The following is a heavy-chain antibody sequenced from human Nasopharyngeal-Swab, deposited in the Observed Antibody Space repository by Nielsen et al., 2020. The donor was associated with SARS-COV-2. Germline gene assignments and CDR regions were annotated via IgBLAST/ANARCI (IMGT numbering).Heavy chain of an antibody. CDR1: GFTISSYE. CDR3: ARGRAQLWSRVNGMDV. D-gene: IGHD5-18*01. V-gene: IGHV3-48*03. Sequence: GGSLRLSCAASGFTISSYEMNWVRQAPGKGLEWVSYISSSGSTIYYADSVKGRFTISRDNAKNSLYLQMNSLRAEDTAVYYCARGRAQLWSRVNGMDVWGQGATVTVSS. J-gene: IGHJ6*02. CDR2: ISSSGSTI.